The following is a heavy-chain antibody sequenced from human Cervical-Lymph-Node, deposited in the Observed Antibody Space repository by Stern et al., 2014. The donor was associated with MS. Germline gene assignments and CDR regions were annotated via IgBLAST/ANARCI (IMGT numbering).Heavy chain of an antibody. CDR3: ARRGMDV. CDR1: GYTFTAYY. J-gene: IGHJ6*02. V-gene: IGHV1-2*06. Sequence: QVQLMQSGAEVKKPGASVKISCRTSGYTFTAYYIHWVRQAPGQGLEWMGRINAASGVTAYAQNFQDRVTMTRDTSINTVYMEMTRLTSDDTAVYFCARRGMDVWGQGTTVTVSS. CDR2: INAASGVT.